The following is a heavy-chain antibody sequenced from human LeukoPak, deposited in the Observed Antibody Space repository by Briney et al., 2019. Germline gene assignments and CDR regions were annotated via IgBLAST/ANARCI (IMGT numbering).Heavy chain of an antibody. Sequence: KPSETLSLTRTVSGDSVSSSSTIYYWGWVRQPPGKGLEWIGSISYSGSTYYNPSLRSQVTISADTSNNHFSLKLTSVTAADTAVYYCARHRPSDCYDYWGQGTLVTVSS. CDR1: GDSVSSSSTIYY. V-gene: IGHV4-39*01. D-gene: IGHD2-2*01. CDR3: ARHRPSDCYDY. CDR2: ISYSGST. J-gene: IGHJ4*02.